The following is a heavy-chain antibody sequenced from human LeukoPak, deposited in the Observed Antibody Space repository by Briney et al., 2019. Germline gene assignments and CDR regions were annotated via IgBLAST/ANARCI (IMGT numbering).Heavy chain of an antibody. CDR3: ATDRGSRFDYGDSTTPQY. J-gene: IGHJ4*02. V-gene: IGHV1-2*02. CDR1: GYTFTDYY. Sequence: GASVKVSCKASGYTFTDYYMRWVRQAPGQGLEWMGWINPNSGGTNYAQKFQGRVTMTSDTSISTAYLALSRLRSDDTAVYYCATDRGSRFDYGDSTTPQYWGQGTLVTVSS. CDR2: INPNSGGT. D-gene: IGHD4-17*01.